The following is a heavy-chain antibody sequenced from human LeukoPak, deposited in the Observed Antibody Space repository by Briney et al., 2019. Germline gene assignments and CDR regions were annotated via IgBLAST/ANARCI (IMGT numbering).Heavy chain of an antibody. CDR2: IIPIFGTA. V-gene: IGHV1-69*13. CDR3: ARDLPGDGYNYWYFDL. D-gene: IGHD5-24*01. Sequence: ASVKVSCKASVGTFSSYAISWVRQAPGQGLEWMGGIIPIFGTANYAQKFQGRVTITADESTSTAYMELSSLRSEDTAVYYCARDLPGDGYNYWYFDLWGRGTLVTVSS. J-gene: IGHJ2*01. CDR1: VGTFSSYA.